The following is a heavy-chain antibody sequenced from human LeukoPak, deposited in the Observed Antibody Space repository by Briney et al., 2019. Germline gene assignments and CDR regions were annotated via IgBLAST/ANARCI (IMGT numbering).Heavy chain of an antibody. CDR3: ARGRYYYDSSGYRSSHDY. V-gene: IGHV1-2*02. CDR1: GYTFTGYY. Sequence: ASVKVSCKASGYTFTGYYMHWVRQAPGQGLEWMGWINPNSGDTNYAQKFQGRVTMTRDTSISTAYMELSRLRSDDTAVYYCARGRYYYDSSGYRSSHDYWGQGTLVTVSS. CDR2: INPNSGDT. J-gene: IGHJ4*02. D-gene: IGHD3-22*01.